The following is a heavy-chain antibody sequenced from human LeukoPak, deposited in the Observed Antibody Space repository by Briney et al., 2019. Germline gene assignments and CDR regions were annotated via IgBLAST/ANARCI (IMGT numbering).Heavy chain of an antibody. Sequence: GGSLRLSCAASGFTFSSYTMNWVRQAPGKGLEWVSSISSSSSYIFYADSVKGRFTISGDNAKNSLYLQMNSLRAEDTAVYYCARDLNPVSMITFGGDDYGMDVWGQGTTVTVSS. D-gene: IGHD3-16*01. CDR2: ISSSSSYI. J-gene: IGHJ6*02. CDR1: GFTFSSYT. CDR3: ARDLNPVSMITFGGDDYGMDV. V-gene: IGHV3-21*01.